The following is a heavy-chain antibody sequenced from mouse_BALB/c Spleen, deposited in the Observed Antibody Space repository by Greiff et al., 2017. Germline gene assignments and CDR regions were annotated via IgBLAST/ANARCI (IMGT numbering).Heavy chain of an antibody. V-gene: IGHV1S22*01. CDR1: GYTFTSYW. Sequence: LQQPGSELVRPGASVKLSCKASGYTFTSYWMHWVKQRHGQGLEWIGNIYPGSGSTNYDEKFKSKGTLTVDTSSSTAYMHLSSLTSEDSAVYYCTAVGSPYYAMDYWGQGTSVTVSS. D-gene: IGHD1-1*01. CDR3: TAVGSPYYAMDY. J-gene: IGHJ4*01. CDR2: IYPGSGST.